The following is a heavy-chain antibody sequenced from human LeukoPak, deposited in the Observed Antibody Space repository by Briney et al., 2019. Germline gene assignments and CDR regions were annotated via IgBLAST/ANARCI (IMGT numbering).Heavy chain of an antibody. CDR2: ISGSGGST. D-gene: IGHD4-17*01. J-gene: IGHJ6*02. V-gene: IGHV3-23*01. Sequence: GGSLRLSCAASGFTFSSYAMSWVRPAPGKGLEWVSAISGSGGSTYYADSVKGRFTISRDNSKNTLYLQMNSLRAEDTAVYYCAKASGEGDYLYYYYGMDVWGQGTTVTVSS. CDR3: AKASGEGDYLYYYYGMDV. CDR1: GFTFSSYA.